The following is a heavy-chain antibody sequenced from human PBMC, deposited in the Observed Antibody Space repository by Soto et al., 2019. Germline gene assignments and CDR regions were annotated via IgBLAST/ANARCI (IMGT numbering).Heavy chain of an antibody. CDR3: ARANIWGKNRPNYYYYYMDV. CDR2: INWNGGST. J-gene: IGHJ6*03. CDR1: GFTFDDYG. V-gene: IGHV3-20*01. Sequence: GGSLRLSCAASGFTFDDYGMSWVRQAPGKGLEWVSGINWNGGSTGYADSVKGRFTISRDNAKNSLYLQMNSLRDEDTALYHCARANIWGKNRPNYYYYYMDVWGKGTTVTVSS. D-gene: IGHD3-16*01.